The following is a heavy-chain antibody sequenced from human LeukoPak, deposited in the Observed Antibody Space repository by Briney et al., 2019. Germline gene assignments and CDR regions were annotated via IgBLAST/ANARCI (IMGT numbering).Heavy chain of an antibody. V-gene: IGHV1-18*01. Sequence: GASVKVSCKASGYTFTSYGISWVRQAPGQGLEWMGWISAYNSNTNYAQKLQGRVTMTTDTSTSTAYMELRSLRSDDTAVYHCARVPNYYDSSGYYGRDYWGQGTLVTVSS. D-gene: IGHD3-22*01. J-gene: IGHJ4*02. CDR1: GYTFTSYG. CDR3: ARVPNYYDSSGYYGRDY. CDR2: ISAYNSNT.